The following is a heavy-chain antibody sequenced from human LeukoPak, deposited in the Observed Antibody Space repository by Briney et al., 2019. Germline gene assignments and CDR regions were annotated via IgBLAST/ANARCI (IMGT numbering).Heavy chain of an antibody. CDR3: ARTSSLTPTPSFDY. CDR2: ISSSSTYI. Sequence: GGSLRLSCAASGFTFSSYAMNWVRQAPGKGLEWVSSISSSSTYIYYADSLKGRFTTSRDSAKNSLFLQMNSLRAEDTAVYYCARTSSLTPTPSFDYWGQGTLVTVSS. J-gene: IGHJ4*02. V-gene: IGHV3-21*01. CDR1: GFTFSSYA. D-gene: IGHD2-15*01.